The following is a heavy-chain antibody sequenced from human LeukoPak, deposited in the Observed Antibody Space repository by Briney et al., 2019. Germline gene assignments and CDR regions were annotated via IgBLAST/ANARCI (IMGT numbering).Heavy chain of an antibody. CDR2: ISWNSGSI. Sequence: GGSLRLSCAASGFTFDDYAMHWVRQAPGKCLEWVSGISWNSGSIGYADSVKGRFAISRDDAKNSLYLQMNSLRAEDMALYYCAKSVDTAIDYYFDYWGQGTLVTVSS. J-gene: IGHJ4*02. D-gene: IGHD5-18*01. V-gene: IGHV3-9*03. CDR3: AKSVDTAIDYYFDY. CDR1: GFTFDDYA.